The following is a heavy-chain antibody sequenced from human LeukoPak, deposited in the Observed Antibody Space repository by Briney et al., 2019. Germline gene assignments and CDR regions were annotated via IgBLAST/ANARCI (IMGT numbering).Heavy chain of an antibody. Sequence: SETLSLTCTVSGGSISGSSYYWSWIRQPPGKGLEWIGYIYYSGSTYYNPSLKSRVTISVDTSKNQFSLKLSSVTAADTAVYYCARARLGKYSNFEIDYWGQGTLVTVSS. CDR1: GGSISGSSYY. D-gene: IGHD4-11*01. J-gene: IGHJ4*02. V-gene: IGHV4-30-4*01. CDR3: ARARLGKYSNFEIDY. CDR2: IYYSGST.